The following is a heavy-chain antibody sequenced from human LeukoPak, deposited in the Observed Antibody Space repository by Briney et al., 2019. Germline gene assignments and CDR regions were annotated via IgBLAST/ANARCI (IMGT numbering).Heavy chain of an antibody. CDR1: GFNFSDYD. CDR3: AKESGKFDY. J-gene: IGHJ4*02. CDR2: IWDDGSNK. V-gene: IGHV3-33*03. Sequence: PGGSLRLSCTASGFNFSDYDMDWVRQAPGKGLEWVAVIWDDGSNKHYADSVKGRFSISRDNSKNSLYLEMNSLRTEDAAMYYCAKESGKFDYWGQGTLVAVSS.